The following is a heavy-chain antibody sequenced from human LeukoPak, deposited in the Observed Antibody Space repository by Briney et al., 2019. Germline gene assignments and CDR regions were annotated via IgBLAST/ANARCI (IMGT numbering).Heavy chain of an antibody. CDR3: ARQVQGVIRPDY. CDR2: IYYSGST. Sequence: SETLSLTCTVSGGSISSSGQYWGWMRQPPGKGLEWIGTIYYSGSTYYNPSLRSRVTVSVGTSKNQFSLKLSSVTAADTAVYYCARQVQGVIRPDYWGQGTLVTVSS. D-gene: IGHD1-1*01. CDR1: GGSISSSGQY. V-gene: IGHV4-39*01. J-gene: IGHJ4*02.